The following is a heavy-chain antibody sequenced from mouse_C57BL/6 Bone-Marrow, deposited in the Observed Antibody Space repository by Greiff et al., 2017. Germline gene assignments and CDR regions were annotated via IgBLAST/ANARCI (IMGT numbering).Heavy chain of an antibody. CDR1: GFTFTDYY. D-gene: IGHD2-3*01. Sequence: EVKLMESGGGLVQPGGSLSLSCAASGFTFTDYYMSWVRQPPGKALEWLGFIRNKANGYTTEYSASVKGRFTISRDNSQSILYLQMNALRAEDSATYYCARYRYDYFDYWGQGTTLTVSS. J-gene: IGHJ2*01. CDR2: IRNKANGYTT. CDR3: ARYRYDYFDY. V-gene: IGHV7-3*01.